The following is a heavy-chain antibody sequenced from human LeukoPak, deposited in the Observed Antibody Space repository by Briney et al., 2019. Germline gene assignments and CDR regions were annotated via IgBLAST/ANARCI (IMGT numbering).Heavy chain of an antibody. CDR3: ARNVEVRGAFEI. J-gene: IGHJ3*02. CDR1: GGSFSGYY. CDR2: INHSGST. Sequence: PSETLSLTCAVYGGSFSGYYWSWVRQPPGKGLEWIGEINHSGSTNYNPSLRSRVTISVDTSKNQFSLKLSSVTAADTAVYYCARNVEVRGAFEIWGQGTMVTVSS. V-gene: IGHV4-34*01. D-gene: IGHD5-12*01.